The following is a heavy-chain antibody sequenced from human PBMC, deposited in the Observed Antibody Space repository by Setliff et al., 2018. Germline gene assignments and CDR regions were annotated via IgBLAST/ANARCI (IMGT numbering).Heavy chain of an antibody. V-gene: IGHV3-30*02. D-gene: IGHD4-17*01. CDR3: AKTVTTVTTFAEYFQH. J-gene: IGHJ1*01. Sequence: PGGSLRLSCAASGFTFSSYAMHWVRQAPGKGLEWVAFIRYDGSNKYYADSVKGRFTISRDNSKNTLYLQMNSLRAEDTAVYYCAKTVTTVTTFAEYFQHWGQGTLVTVSS. CDR1: GFTFSSYA. CDR2: IRYDGSNK.